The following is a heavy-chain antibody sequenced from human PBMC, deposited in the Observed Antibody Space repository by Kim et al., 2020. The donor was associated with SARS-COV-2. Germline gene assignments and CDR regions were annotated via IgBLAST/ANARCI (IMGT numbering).Heavy chain of an antibody. CDR2: IIPIFGTA. D-gene: IGHD3-10*01. CDR3: ARGEITMVELGNYYGMDV. V-gene: IGHV1-69*13. CDR1: GGTFSSYA. J-gene: IGHJ6*02. Sequence: SVKVSCKASGGTFSSYAISWVRQAPGQGLEWMGGIIPIFGTANYAQKFQGRVTITADESTSTAYMELSSLRSEDTAVYYCARGEITMVELGNYYGMDVWGQGTTVTVSS.